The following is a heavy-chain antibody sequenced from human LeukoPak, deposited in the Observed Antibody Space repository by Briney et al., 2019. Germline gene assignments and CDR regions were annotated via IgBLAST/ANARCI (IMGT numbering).Heavy chain of an antibody. V-gene: IGHV3-7*04. CDR1: GFTFSSYW. D-gene: IGHD3-16*02. CDR2: IKQDGSEK. Sequence: GGSLRLSCAASGFTFSSYWMSWVRQAPGKGLEWVANIKQDGSEKYYVDSVKGRFTISRDNAKNSLYLQMNSLRAEDTAVYYCARELIMITFGEFIADIFLAYGGRGTLVTVPS. CDR3: ARELIMITFGEFIADIFLAY. J-gene: IGHJ4*02.